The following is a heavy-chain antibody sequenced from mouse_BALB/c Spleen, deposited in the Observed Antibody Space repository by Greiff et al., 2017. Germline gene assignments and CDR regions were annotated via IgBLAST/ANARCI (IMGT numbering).Heavy chain of an antibody. Sequence: VQLQQPGAELVRPGASVKLSCKASGYTFTSYWMNWVKQRPEQGLEWIGRIDPYDSETHYNQKFKDKATLTVDKSSSTAYMELRSLTSEDSAVYYCAKVGWLLGFAYWGQGTLVTVSA. CDR1: GYTFTSYW. CDR3: AKVGWLLGFAY. J-gene: IGHJ3*01. V-gene: IGHV1-74*01. CDR2: IDPYDSET. D-gene: IGHD2-3*01.